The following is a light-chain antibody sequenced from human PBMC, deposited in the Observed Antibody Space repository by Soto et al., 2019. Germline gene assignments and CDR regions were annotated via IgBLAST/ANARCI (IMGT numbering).Light chain of an antibody. V-gene: IGLV2-14*01. CDR3: SSYTSSSTLVV. CDR2: DVS. Sequence: QSALTQPASVSGSPGQSITISCTGTSSDVGGYNYVSWYQQHPGKAPKLMIYDVSNRPSRVSNRFSGSKSGNTASLTISGLQAEDEADYYCSSYTSSSTLVVFGGATQLTVL. CDR1: SSDVGGYNY. J-gene: IGLJ2*01.